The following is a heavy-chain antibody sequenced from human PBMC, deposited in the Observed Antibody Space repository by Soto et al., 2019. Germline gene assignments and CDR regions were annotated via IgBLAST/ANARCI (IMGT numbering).Heavy chain of an antibody. V-gene: IGHV5-51*01. D-gene: IGHD3-22*01. CDR3: ARSAIAGDSSGYPDY. CDR2: IYPGDSDT. J-gene: IGHJ4*02. CDR1: GYSFTSYW. Sequence: PGESLKISCKGSGYSFTSYWIGWVRQMPGKGLEWMGIIYPGDSDTRYSPSFQGQVTISADKSISTAYLQWSSLKASDTAMYYCARSAIAGDSSGYPDYWGQGNLVTVSS.